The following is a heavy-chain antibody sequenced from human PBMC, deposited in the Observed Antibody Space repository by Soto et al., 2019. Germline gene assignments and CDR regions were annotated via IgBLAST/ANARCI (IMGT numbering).Heavy chain of an antibody. D-gene: IGHD3-22*01. Sequence: GGSLRLSCAASGFTFSSYAMSWVRQAPGKGLEWVSAISGSGGSTYYADSVKGRFTISRDNSKNTLYLQMNSLRAEDTAVYYCAKTTYYDSSGYYYFDYWGQGTLVTVSS. J-gene: IGHJ4*02. V-gene: IGHV3-23*01. CDR3: AKTTYYDSSGYYYFDY. CDR1: GFTFSSYA. CDR2: ISGSGGST.